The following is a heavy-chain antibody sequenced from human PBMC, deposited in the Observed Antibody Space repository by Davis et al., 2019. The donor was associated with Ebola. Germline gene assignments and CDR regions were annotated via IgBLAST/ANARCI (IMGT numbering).Heavy chain of an antibody. CDR2: IWSHGNDY. D-gene: IGHD7-27*01. J-gene: IGHJ3*02. Sequence: GESLKISCAASGFTFSHYGMHWVRQAPGKGLEWVAGIWSHGNDYVYGDSVRGRFTISRDNSKNTLYLQMNSLRAEDTAVYYCARDRLGKEDAFDIWGQGTMVTVSS. V-gene: IGHV3-33*01. CDR3: ARDRLGKEDAFDI. CDR1: GFTFSHYG.